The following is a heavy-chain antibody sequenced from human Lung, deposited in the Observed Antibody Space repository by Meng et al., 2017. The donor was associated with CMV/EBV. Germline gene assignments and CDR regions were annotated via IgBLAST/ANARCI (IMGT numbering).Heavy chain of an antibody. D-gene: IGHD2-2*02. V-gene: IGHV1-2*02. CDR3: AREGYCSSTSCYKNHVGYYYGMDV. Sequence: SVKDSXKASGYTFTGYYMHWVRQAPGQGLEGMRGINPNSGGTNYAQKFQGRVTMTRDTSISTAYMELSRLRSDDTAVYYCAREGYCSSTSCYKNHVGYYYGMDVWGQGXTVTVSS. CDR1: GYTFTGYY. CDR2: INPNSGGT. J-gene: IGHJ6*02.